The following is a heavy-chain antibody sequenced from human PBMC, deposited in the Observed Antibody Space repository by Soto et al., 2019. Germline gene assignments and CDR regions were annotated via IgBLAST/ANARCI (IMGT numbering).Heavy chain of an antibody. CDR3: VRVTTGSYYRSYYYGMDV. Sequence: GGSLRLCCAASVFTFSSYAMHWVRQAPGKGLEWVSYISSHSGSTIHYADSVKGRFTISRDNAENSLYLQMNSPRAEDTAVYYCVRVTTGSYYRSYYYGMDVWGQGTTVTVSS. J-gene: IGHJ6*02. D-gene: IGHD3-10*01. V-gene: IGHV3-48*03. CDR1: VFTFSSYA. CDR2: ISSHSGSTI.